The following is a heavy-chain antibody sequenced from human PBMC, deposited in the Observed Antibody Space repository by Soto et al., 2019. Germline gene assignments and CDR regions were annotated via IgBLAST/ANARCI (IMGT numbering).Heavy chain of an antibody. V-gene: IGHV4-30-4*01. Sequence: QVQLQESGPGLVKPSQTLSLTCTVSGGSISSGDYYWSWIRQPPGKGLEWIGYIYYSGSTYYNPSLNSRFTISVDTSNNQSSLKLSSVTAADTAVYYCARSGYCTNGVCYTPFDYWGQGTLVTVSS. D-gene: IGHD2-8*01. CDR3: ARSGYCTNGVCYTPFDY. CDR1: GGSISSGDYY. J-gene: IGHJ4*02. CDR2: IYYSGST.